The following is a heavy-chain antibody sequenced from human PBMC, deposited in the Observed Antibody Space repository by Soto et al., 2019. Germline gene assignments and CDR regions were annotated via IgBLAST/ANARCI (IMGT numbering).Heavy chain of an antibody. V-gene: IGHV4-59*11. J-gene: IGHJ6*02. Sequence: AXETLSLTGTVAGSSISSHYWSWVRQAPGKGLEWIGHIYYRGSTSYNPSLRSRSTISVDTTNNPFSLKLNSVTTADTPVYYCARDAREASGMHFWGQGTKVTVSS. CDR3: ARDAREASGMHF. CDR1: GSSISSHY. CDR2: IYYRGST.